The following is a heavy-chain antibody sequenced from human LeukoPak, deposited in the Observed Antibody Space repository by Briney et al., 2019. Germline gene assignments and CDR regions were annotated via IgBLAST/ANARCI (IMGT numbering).Heavy chain of an antibody. J-gene: IGHJ4*02. CDR3: ASALKRGLAGTLIDY. V-gene: IGHV1-8*01. CDR1: GYTFTSYD. CDR2: MNPNSGNT. Sequence: ASVKVSCKASGYTFTSYDINWVRQATGQGLEWMGWMNPNSGNTGYAQKFQDRVTMTRNTSISTAYMELSSLESEDTAVYYCASALKRGLAGTLIDYWGQGTLVTVSS. D-gene: IGHD6-13*01.